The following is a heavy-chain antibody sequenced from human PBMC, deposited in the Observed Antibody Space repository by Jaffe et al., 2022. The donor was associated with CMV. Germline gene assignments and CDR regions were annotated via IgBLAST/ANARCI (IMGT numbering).Heavy chain of an antibody. D-gene: IGHD2-2*01. CDR1: GFTFSSYE. Sequence: EVQLVESGGGLVQPGGSLRLSCAASGFTFSSYEMNWVRQAPGKGLEWVSYISSSGSTIYYADSVKGRFTISRDNAKNSLYLQMNSLRAEDTAVYYCARVGVGCSSTSCSDAIFDYWGQGTLVTVSS. V-gene: IGHV3-48*03. J-gene: IGHJ4*02. CDR3: ARVGVGCSSTSCSDAIFDY. CDR2: ISSSGSTI.